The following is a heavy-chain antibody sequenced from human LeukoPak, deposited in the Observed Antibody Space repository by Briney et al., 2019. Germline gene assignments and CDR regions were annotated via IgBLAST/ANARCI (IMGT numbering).Heavy chain of an antibody. CDR2: IIPIFGTA. J-gene: IGHJ4*02. CDR3: ATSWQWLVKSFDY. CDR1: GGTFSSYA. D-gene: IGHD6-19*01. Sequence: ASVKVSCKASGGTFSSYAISWVRQAPGRGLEWMGGIIPIFGTANYAQKFQGRVTITADESTSTAYMELSSLRSEDTAVYYCATSWQWLVKSFDYWGQGTLVTVSS. V-gene: IGHV1-69*01.